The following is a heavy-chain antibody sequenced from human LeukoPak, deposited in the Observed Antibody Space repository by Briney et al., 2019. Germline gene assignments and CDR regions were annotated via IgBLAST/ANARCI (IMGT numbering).Heavy chain of an antibody. CDR2: INHSGST. V-gene: IGHV4-34*01. J-gene: IGHJ4*02. CDR3: AGSIAARLDY. Sequence: SETLSLTSAVYGGSFSAYYWSWIRPPQGKGWEWIGKINHSGSTNYNPTLKSRVTISVDTSRNQFSLKLSSGTAADTAVYYGAGSIAARLDYWGQGTLVTVSS. CDR1: GGSFSAYY. D-gene: IGHD6-6*01.